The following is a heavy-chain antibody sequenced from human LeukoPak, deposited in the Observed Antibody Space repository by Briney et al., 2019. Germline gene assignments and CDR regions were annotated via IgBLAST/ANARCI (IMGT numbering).Heavy chain of an antibody. CDR3: ARMRPRLRSFDY. CDR2: ISAYNGNT. CDR1: GYTFTIYG. D-gene: IGHD4-17*01. V-gene: IGHV1-18*01. J-gene: IGHJ4*02. Sequence: GASVTVSCKASGYTFTIYGISWVRQAPGQGLEGMGWISAYNGNTNYAQKLQGRVTMTTDTSTSTAYMELRSLRSDDTAVYYCARMRPRLRSFDYWGQGTLVTVSS.